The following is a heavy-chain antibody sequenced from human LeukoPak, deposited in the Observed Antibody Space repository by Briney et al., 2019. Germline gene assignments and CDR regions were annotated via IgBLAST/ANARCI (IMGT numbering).Heavy chain of an antibody. D-gene: IGHD3/OR15-3a*01. V-gene: IGHV3-74*01. J-gene: IGHJ6*02. CDR3: ARDLGGPIFGLGLDV. Sequence: GGSLRLSCGASEFTVTNYWMHWVRQAPGKGLVWVSRIYSDGSSTNYADSVKGRFTISRDYAKNMLYLQMNSLRDEDTAVYYCARDLGGPIFGLGLDVWGLGTTVTVSS. CDR1: EFTVTNYW. CDR2: IYSDGSST.